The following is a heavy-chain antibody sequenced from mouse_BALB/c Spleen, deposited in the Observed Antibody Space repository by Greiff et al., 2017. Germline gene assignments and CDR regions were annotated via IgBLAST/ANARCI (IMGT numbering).Heavy chain of an antibody. CDR3: ARGAGNYDWFAY. D-gene: IGHD2-1*01. Sequence: LVKTGASVKISCKASGYSFTGYYMHWVKQSHGKSLEWIGYISCYNGATSYNQKFKGKATFTVDTSSSTAYMQFNSLTSEDSAVYYCARGAGNYDWFAYWGQGTLVTVSA. J-gene: IGHJ3*01. CDR2: ISCYNGAT. V-gene: IGHV1S34*01. CDR1: GYSFTGYY.